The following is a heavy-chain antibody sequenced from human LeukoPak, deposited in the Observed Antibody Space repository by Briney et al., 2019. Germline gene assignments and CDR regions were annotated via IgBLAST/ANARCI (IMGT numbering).Heavy chain of an antibody. J-gene: IGHJ6*02. D-gene: IGHD3-9*01. CDR2: IYYSGST. CDR3: ARDRNSYDILTGYDYYYYGMDV. Sequence: SETLSLTCTVSGGSISSYYWSWIRQPPGKGLEWIGYIYYSGSTNYNPSLKSRVTISVDTSKSQFSLKLSSVTAADTAVYYCARDRNSYDILTGYDYYYYGMDVWGQGTTVTVSS. V-gene: IGHV4-59*01. CDR1: GGSISSYY.